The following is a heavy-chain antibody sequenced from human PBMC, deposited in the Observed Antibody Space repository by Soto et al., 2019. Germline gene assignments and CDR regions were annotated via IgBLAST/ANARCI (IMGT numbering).Heavy chain of an antibody. CDR2: IIPIFGTP. CDR1: GGTFSRNS. Sequence: SVKVSCKASGGTFSRNSISWVRQAPGQGLEWMGGIIPIFGTPNYAQKFQGRVTITADKSTSTAYMELSSLRSEDTAVYYCAADVGGYIYGLARHWGPGTLVTAPQ. D-gene: IGHD4-17*01. CDR3: AADVGGYIYGLARH. J-gene: IGHJ4*02. V-gene: IGHV1-69*06.